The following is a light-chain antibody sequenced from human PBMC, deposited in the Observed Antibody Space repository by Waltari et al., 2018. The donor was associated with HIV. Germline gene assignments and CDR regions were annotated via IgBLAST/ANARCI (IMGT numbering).Light chain of an antibody. J-gene: IGKJ1*01. CDR1: QSISSSY. V-gene: IGKV3-20*01. Sequence: EIVLTQSPGTLSLSPGERATLSCRASQSISSSYLAWYQQKPGQAPRLLRATGIPDRFSGSGSGTDFTLTISRLEPEDFAVYYCQQYGSSPETFGQGTKVEIK. CDR3: QQYGSSPET.